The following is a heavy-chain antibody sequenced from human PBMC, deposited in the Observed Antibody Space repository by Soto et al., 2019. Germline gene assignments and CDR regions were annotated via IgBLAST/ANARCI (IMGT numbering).Heavy chain of an antibody. CDR1: GLAFSSLT. J-gene: IGHJ4*02. Sequence: SVNVSCKASGLAFSSLTISWVRQAPGQGLEWMGGIIPIFGTANYAQKFQGRVTITADESTRTAYMELSSLRSEDTAVYYCACLNDGSGSFDYWGRGPQFTVS. V-gene: IGHV1-69*13. D-gene: IGHD3-10*01. CDR3: ACLNDGSGSFDY. CDR2: IIPIFGTA.